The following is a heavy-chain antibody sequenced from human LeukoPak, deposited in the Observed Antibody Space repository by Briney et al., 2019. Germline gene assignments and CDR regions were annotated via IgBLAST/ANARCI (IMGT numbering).Heavy chain of an antibody. J-gene: IGHJ6*03. CDR3: ARDFSKYYYMDV. V-gene: IGHV3-48*01. Sequence: PGGSLRLSCAASGFTFSAYDINWVRQAPGKGLEWISYISSSSATIYYADSVKGRFTISRDNAKKSLFLQMNSLRAEDTAVYYCARDFSKYYYMDVWGKGTTVTVSS. CDR1: GFTFSAYD. CDR2: ISSSSATI.